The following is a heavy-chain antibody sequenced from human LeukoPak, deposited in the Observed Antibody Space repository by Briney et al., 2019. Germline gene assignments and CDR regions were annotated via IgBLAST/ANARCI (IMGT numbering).Heavy chain of an antibody. CDR2: INSDGSST. CDR3: ARDQVGNYYDSSGYDY. J-gene: IGHJ4*02. CDR1: GFTFSSYW. D-gene: IGHD3-22*01. V-gene: IGHV3-74*01. Sequence: GGSLRLSCAASGFTFSSYWMHWVRQAPGKGLVRVSCINSDGSSTSYADSVKGRFTISRDNSKNTLYLQMNSLRAEDTAAYYCARDQVGNYYDSSGYDYWGQGTLVTVSS.